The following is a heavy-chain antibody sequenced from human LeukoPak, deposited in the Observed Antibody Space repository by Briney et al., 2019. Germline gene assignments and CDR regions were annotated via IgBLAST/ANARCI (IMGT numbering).Heavy chain of an antibody. CDR2: IYYSGST. D-gene: IGHD4-17*01. CDR1: GGSISSYY. J-gene: IGHJ4*02. V-gene: IGHV4-59*01. Sequence: SEALPLTCTVSGGSISSYYWSWIRQPPGKGLEWIGYIYYSGSTNYNPSLKSRVTISVDTSKNQFSLKLSSVTAADTAVYYCARGGSHPDYGDYEVDYWGQGTLVTVSS. CDR3: ARGGSHPDYGDYEVDY.